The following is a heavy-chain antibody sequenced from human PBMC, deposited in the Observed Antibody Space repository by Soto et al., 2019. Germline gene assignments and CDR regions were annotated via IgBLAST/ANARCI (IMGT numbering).Heavy chain of an antibody. CDR1: GYSFTSYW. CDR3: ASSCTNGVCSKSYYYYGMDV. V-gene: IGHV5-10-1*01. D-gene: IGHD2-8*01. J-gene: IGHJ6*02. Sequence: PGESLKISCKGSGYSFTSYWISWVRQMPGKGLEWMGRIDPSDSYTNYSPSFQGHVTISADKSISTAYLQWSSLKASDTAMYYCASSCTNGVCSKSYYYYGMDVWGQGTTVTVSS. CDR2: IDPSDSYT.